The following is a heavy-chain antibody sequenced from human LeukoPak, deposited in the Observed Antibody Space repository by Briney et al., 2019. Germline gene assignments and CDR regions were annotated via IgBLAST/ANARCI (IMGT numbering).Heavy chain of an antibody. CDR2: IPSSGNDI. CDR3: SRDGSGWSRDV. Sequence: GGSLRLSCAASGFTFSVRGMTCVRQAPGKGLGWVSTIPSSGNDIYYADLVKGRFTTSRDNAKNSVYLQMYSLTADDTAVYYCSRDGSGWSRDVWGQGTTVTVSS. V-gene: IGHV3-21*01. D-gene: IGHD6-19*01. J-gene: IGHJ6*02. CDR1: GFTFSVRG.